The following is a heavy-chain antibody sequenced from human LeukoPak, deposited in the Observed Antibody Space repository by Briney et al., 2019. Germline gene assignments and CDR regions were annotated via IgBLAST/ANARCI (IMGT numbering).Heavy chain of an antibody. D-gene: IGHD6-19*01. V-gene: IGHV3-11*04. CDR3: ARDRGAVTDVFDY. J-gene: IGHJ4*02. Sequence: KPGGSLRLSCVASGFTFSDYYMSWIRQAPGKGLEWVSYIRSSGTTIHYADSVKGRFTISRDNSKNSLYLQMNSLRAEDTAVYYCARDRGAVTDVFDYWGQGILVTVSS. CDR2: IRSSGTTI. CDR1: GFTFSDYY.